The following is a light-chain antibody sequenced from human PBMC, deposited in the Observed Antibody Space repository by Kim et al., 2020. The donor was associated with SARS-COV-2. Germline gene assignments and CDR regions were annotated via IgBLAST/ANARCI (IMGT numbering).Light chain of an antibody. J-gene: IGLJ1*01. V-gene: IGLV3-21*04. CDR1: NVGSKS. Sequence: SYELTQPPSVSVAPGKTARITCGGNNVGSKSVHWHQQKPGQAPVLVIYYDSDRPSGIPERFSGSNSGNTATLTISRVEAGDEADYYCQVWDSSSDHPYVFGTGTKVTVL. CDR3: QVWDSSSDHPYV. CDR2: YDS.